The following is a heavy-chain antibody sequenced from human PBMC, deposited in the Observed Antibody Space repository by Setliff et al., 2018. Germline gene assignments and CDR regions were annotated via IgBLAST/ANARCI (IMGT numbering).Heavy chain of an antibody. J-gene: IGHJ5*01. Sequence: PSETLSLTCTVSGGSITSGRYYWGRIRQPPGQGLEWIASIHYSENTYYNPSLTTRVTISIDTSKNQFSLKLSSVTAADTAVYYCARARYCSGGRCYWTWLDSWAQGTLVTVS. D-gene: IGHD2-15*01. CDR1: GGSITSGRYY. CDR3: ARARYCSGGRCYWTWLDS. CDR2: IHYSENT. V-gene: IGHV4-39*07.